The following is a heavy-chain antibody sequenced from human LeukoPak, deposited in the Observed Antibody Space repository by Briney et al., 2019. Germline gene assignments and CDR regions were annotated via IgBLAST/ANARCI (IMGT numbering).Heavy chain of an antibody. Sequence: SETLTLTCAVYGGSFSGYYWNWIRQPPGKGLEWIGEINHNGSTNYYSSLKSRVTISVDTSKIQFALKLSSVPAADTAVYYCARGRGGSGRYYKSRCGPFDYWGQGTLVTVSS. CDR1: GGSFSGYY. J-gene: IGHJ4*02. CDR3: ARGRGGSGRYYKSRCGPFDY. D-gene: IGHD3-10*01. CDR2: INHNGST. V-gene: IGHV4-34*01.